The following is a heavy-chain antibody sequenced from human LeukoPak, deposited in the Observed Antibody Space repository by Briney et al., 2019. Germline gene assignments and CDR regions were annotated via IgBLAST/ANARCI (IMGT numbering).Heavy chain of an antibody. Sequence: SETLSLTCAVSGGSISSGGYSWSWIRQPPGKGLEWIGYIYHSGSTYYNPSLKSRVTISVDRSKNQFSRKLSSVTAADTAVYYCARDRGYSYGYDYWGQGTLVTVSS. J-gene: IGHJ4*02. CDR3: ARDRGYSYGYDY. D-gene: IGHD5-18*01. CDR2: IYHSGST. V-gene: IGHV4-30-2*01. CDR1: GGSISSGGYS.